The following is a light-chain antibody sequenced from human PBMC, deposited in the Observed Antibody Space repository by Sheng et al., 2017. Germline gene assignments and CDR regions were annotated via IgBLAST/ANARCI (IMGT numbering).Light chain of an antibody. V-gene: IGLV1-44*01. CDR1: SSNIGRDT. CDR3: GTWHSSLSVRV. CDR2: SNN. Sequence: QSVLTQPPSASGTPGQRVTISCSGSSSNIGRDTVNWYQQLPGTAPKVLIYSNNQRPSGVPDRFSGSKSGTSATLGITGLQTGDEADYYCGTWHSSLSVRVFGGGTKLTVL. J-gene: IGLJ3*02.